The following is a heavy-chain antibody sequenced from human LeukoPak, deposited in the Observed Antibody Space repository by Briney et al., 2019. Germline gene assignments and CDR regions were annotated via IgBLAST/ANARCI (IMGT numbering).Heavy chain of an antibody. J-gene: IGHJ3*01. Sequence: GGSLRLPCAASGFPFDEHAMHWVRQAPGKGLEWVSGISYSSETIGYVDSVKGRFTISRDNVRKSLYLQMNSLRIEDTALYYCAKDRGGGSQLGDAYDVWGQGTMVSVSS. V-gene: IGHV3-9*01. CDR1: GFPFDEHA. CDR3: AKDRGGGSQLGDAYDV. D-gene: IGHD5-24*01. CDR2: ISYSSETI.